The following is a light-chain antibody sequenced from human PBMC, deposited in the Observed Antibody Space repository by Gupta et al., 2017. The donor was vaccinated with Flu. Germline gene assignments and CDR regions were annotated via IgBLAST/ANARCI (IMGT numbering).Light chain of an antibody. V-gene: IGKV3-11*01. CDR2: DAS. Sequence: EIVLTQSPATRSLSPGERATLSCSASQSVSSYLDGYQQKPGQALRLLIYDASNRDTGIPDRFSGSGYGTDFTLTIRSLEPEDFAVYYCQQRSNWHALTFGGGTKVEIK. CDR3: QQRSNWHALT. J-gene: IGKJ4*01. CDR1: QSVSSY.